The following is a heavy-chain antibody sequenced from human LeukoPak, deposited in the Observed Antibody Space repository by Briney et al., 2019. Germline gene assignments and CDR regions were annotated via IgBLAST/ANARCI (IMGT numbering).Heavy chain of an antibody. CDR2: IYTSGST. CDR3: AKQRGLGSWSFDY. D-gene: IGHD2-15*01. CDR1: GGSTSSYY. V-gene: IGHV4-4*07. Sequence: SETLSLTCTVSGGSTSSYYRSWIRQPAGKGLEWIGRIYTSGSTNYNPSLKSRVTMSVDTSKNQFSLKLSSVTAADTAVYYCAKQRGLGSWSFDYWGRGTLVTVSS. J-gene: IGHJ4*02.